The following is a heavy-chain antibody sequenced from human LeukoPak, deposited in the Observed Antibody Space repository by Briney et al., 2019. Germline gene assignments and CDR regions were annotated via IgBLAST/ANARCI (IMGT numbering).Heavy chain of an antibody. V-gene: IGHV1-24*01. CDR3: ATRRAIAAAGTEVHFDY. CDR1: GYTLAELS. D-gene: IGHD6-13*01. Sequence: ASVKASCKVSGYTLAELSMHWVRQAPGKGLEWMGGFDPEDGETIYAQKFQGRVTMTEDTSTDIAYMELSSLRSEDTAVYYCATRRAIAAAGTEVHFDYWGQGTLVTVSS. J-gene: IGHJ4*02. CDR2: FDPEDGET.